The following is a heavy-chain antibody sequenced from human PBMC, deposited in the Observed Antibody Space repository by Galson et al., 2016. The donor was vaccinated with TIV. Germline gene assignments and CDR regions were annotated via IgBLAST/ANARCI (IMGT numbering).Heavy chain of an antibody. Sequence: TLSLTCAVSGSSISSGHYWGWIRQPPGKGLEWIGSIYQSGSTYYNPSLKRRVTISVDTSNNQFSLNLSSVTAADTAVYYCARDRMVRGVIGHFDYWGQGTLVTVSS. D-gene: IGHD3-10*01. V-gene: IGHV4-38-2*01. J-gene: IGHJ4*02. CDR2: IYQSGST. CDR3: ARDRMVRGVIGHFDY. CDR1: GSSISSGHY.